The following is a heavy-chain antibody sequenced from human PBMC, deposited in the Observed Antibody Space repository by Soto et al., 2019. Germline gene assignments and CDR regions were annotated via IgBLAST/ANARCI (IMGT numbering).Heavy chain of an antibody. CDR1: GYTFNYYA. J-gene: IGHJ5*02. V-gene: IGHV1-3*01. Sequence: ASVKVSCKASGYTFNYYAIHWVRQAPGQRLEWMGWINAGNGNTRYSQRFQGRVIITRDTSATTAYMELSSLTSDDTAVYYCASSTLSWGQGTLVTVSS. CDR3: ASSTLS. CDR2: INAGNGNT.